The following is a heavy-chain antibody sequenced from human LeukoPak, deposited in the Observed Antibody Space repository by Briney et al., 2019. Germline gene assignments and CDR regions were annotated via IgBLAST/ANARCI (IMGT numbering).Heavy chain of an antibody. Sequence: GASVKVSCKASGYTFSSYDINWVRQATGQGLEWMGWMNPNSGNTGYAQKFQGRVTMTRNTSISTAYMELSSLRSEDTAVYYCERSGGDGYCSTTLCRAASDWGQGTLVTVSS. J-gene: IGHJ4*02. CDR2: MNPNSGNT. D-gene: IGHD2-2*01. V-gene: IGHV1-8*01. CDR3: ERSGGDGYCSTTLCRAASD. CDR1: GYTFSSYD.